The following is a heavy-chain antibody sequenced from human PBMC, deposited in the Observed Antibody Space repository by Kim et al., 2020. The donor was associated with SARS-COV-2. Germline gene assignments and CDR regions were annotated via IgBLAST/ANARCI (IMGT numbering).Heavy chain of an antibody. CDR2: TSYDGSKR. D-gene: IGHD6-25*01. V-gene: IGHV3-30*18. Sequence: SGDNMPWVRQGPGRGLVWVAVTSYDGSKRYYADAVRGRFTISRDNSKNTLDLQMHSLRVEDTAVYYCVKVVEVYSSAWYFDYWGQGTLAT. CDR1: SGDN. CDR3: VKVVEVYSSAWYFDY. J-gene: IGHJ4*02.